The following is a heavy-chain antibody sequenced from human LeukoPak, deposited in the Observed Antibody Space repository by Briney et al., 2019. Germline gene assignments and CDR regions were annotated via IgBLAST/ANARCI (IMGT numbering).Heavy chain of an antibody. CDR1: GGSISSYY. Sequence: SETLSLTCTVSGGSISSYYWSWIRQPPGQGLEWIGYIYYSGSTNYNPSLESRVTISVDTSKNQFSLKLSSVTAADTAVYYCASTGGFGELLLWFDPWGQGTLVTVSS. V-gene: IGHV4-59*01. CDR2: IYYSGST. CDR3: ASTGGFGELLLWFDP. D-gene: IGHD3-10*01. J-gene: IGHJ5*02.